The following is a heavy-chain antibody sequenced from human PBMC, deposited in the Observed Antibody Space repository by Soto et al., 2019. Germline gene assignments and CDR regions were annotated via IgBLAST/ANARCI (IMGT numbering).Heavy chain of an antibody. CDR2: IYYSGST. J-gene: IGHJ6*03. CDR3: ARVNGYGSGSYYNNYYYYYMDV. V-gene: IGHV4-59*01. D-gene: IGHD3-10*01. CDR1: GGSISSYY. Sequence: SETLSLTCTVSGGSISSYYLSWIRQPPGKGLEWIGYIYYSGSTNYNPSLKSRVTISVDTSKNQFSLKLSSVTAADTAVYYCARVNGYGSGSYYNNYYYYYMDVWGKGTTVTVSS.